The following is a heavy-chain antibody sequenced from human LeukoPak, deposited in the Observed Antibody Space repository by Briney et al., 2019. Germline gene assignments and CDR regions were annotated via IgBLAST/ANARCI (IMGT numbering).Heavy chain of an antibody. D-gene: IGHD3-10*01. CDR3: ARERGDTITYTFDY. CDR2: ISAYNGNT. CDR1: GYTFTSYG. V-gene: IGHV1-18*01. Sequence: GASVKVSCKASGYTFTSYGISWVRQAPGQGLEWMGWISAYNGNTNYAQKFQGRVTMTRDTSISTAYMELSRLRSDDTAVYYCARERGDTITYTFDYWGQGTLVTVSS. J-gene: IGHJ4*02.